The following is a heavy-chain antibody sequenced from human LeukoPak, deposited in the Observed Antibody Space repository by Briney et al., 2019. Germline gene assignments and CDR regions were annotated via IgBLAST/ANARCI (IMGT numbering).Heavy chain of an antibody. D-gene: IGHD1-26*01. CDR2: IYHSGST. Sequence: SETLSLTCAVSGYSISSGYYWGWIRQPPGKGLEWIGSIYHSGSTYYNLSLKSRVTISVDTSKNQFSLKLSSVTAADTAVYYCARGEQSGSFSDYWGQGTLVTVSS. CDR1: GYSISSGYY. V-gene: IGHV4-38-2*01. J-gene: IGHJ4*02. CDR3: ARGEQSGSFSDY.